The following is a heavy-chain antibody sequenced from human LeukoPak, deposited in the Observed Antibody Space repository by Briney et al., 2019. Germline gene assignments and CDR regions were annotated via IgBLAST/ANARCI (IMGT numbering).Heavy chain of an antibody. CDR2: INHSGST. V-gene: IGHV4-34*01. Sequence: SETLSLTCAVYGGSFSGYYWSWIRQPPGKGLEWIGEINHSGSTNYNPSLKSRVTISVDKSKNQFSLKLSSVTAADTAVYYCARGLYDFWSGTLFDYWSQGTLVTVSS. J-gene: IGHJ4*02. CDR3: ARGLYDFWSGTLFDY. D-gene: IGHD3-3*01. CDR1: GGSFSGYY.